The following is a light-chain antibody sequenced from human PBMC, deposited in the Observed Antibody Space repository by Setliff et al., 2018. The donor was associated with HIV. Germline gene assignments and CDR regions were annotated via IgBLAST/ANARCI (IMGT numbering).Light chain of an antibody. CDR1: NVGSKK. V-gene: IGLV3-21*03. CDR2: DDY. Sequence: SYELTQSPSVSVAPGKTATITCGGRNVGSKKVHWYQQKAGQAPVLVVYDDYHRPSGIPARISGSNSEDMATLTISRVEAGDEADYYCQVWDSVSDHYVFGTGTKVTVL. CDR3: QVWDSVSDHYV. J-gene: IGLJ1*01.